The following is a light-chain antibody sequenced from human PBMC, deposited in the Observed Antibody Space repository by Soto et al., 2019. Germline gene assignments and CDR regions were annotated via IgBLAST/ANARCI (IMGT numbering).Light chain of an antibody. CDR1: HFISNF. Sequence: DIQMTQSPSSLSASAGDSVTITCRASHFISNFLAWYQLRPGKPPRLLIYSATTLHFGVPSRFRGSGVGTDFTLTISGLQPEDAGTYYCQSCRNVPYIFAQGTRVE. V-gene: IGKV1-27*01. CDR2: SAT. CDR3: QSCRNVPYI. J-gene: IGKJ2*01.